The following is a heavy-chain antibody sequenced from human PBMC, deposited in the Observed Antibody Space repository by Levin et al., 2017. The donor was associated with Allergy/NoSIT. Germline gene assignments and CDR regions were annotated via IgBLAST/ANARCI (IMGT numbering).Heavy chain of an antibody. CDR2: ITSDGSSK. V-gene: IGHV3-30*18. CDR3: AKGGDMDV. D-gene: IGHD3-10*01. J-gene: IGHJ6*02. CDR1: GFSFSTYG. Sequence: GGSLRLSCAASGFSFSTYGIHWVRQAPGKGPEWVALITSDGSSKFFADSVKGRFTISRDNSKNTLHLQMSSLRPEDTAVYYCAKGGDMDVWGQGTTVTVSS.